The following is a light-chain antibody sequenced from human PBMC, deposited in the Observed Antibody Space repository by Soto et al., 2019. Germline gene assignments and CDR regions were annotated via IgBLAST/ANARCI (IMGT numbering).Light chain of an antibody. CDR2: DAS. CDR1: QGICGY. Sequence: VIWMTQSPSLLSAAAGDRVTISCRMSQGICGYLDWYQQKPGKAPQLLIYDASTLQSGVPSRFSGSGSGTDFTFTISCLQSEDIATYYCQQYYSFPLTFGGGTKVEIK. V-gene: IGKV1D-8*01. J-gene: IGKJ4*01. CDR3: QQYYSFPLT.